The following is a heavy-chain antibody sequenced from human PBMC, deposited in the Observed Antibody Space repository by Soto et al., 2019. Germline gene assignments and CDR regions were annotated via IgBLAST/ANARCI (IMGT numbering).Heavy chain of an antibody. CDR1: GYSFVNYW. CDR2: VYPGDSDS. D-gene: IGHD6-25*01. J-gene: IGHJ5*01. V-gene: IGHV5-51*01. Sequence: QLVQSEAEVKKPGESLKISCQVSGYSFVNYWIGWVRQMPGKGLEWMGNVYPGDSDSDYSPSFQGQVTISADRSISTTYLQWSSLPASDTAIYYCARQRLSSSAFDFWGQGTLVTVSS. CDR3: ARQRLSSSAFDF.